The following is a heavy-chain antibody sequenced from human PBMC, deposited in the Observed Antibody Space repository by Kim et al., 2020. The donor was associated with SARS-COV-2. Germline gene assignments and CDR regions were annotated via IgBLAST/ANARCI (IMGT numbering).Heavy chain of an antibody. CDR3: ARSYNTGTFYMGY. Sequence: YYADSVRGRFTISRDNAKNSLYLQMNSLGAEDTAVYYCARSYNTGTFYMGYWGQGTLVTVSS. V-gene: IGHV3-48*03. D-gene: IGHD3-10*01. J-gene: IGHJ4*02.